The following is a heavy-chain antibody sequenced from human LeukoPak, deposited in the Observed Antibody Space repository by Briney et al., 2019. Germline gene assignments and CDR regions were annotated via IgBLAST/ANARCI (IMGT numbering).Heavy chain of an antibody. CDR3: ARDPDGSGSYYTQLDY. V-gene: IGHV3-30*04. D-gene: IGHD3-10*01. CDR1: GFTFSSYA. J-gene: IGHJ4*02. CDR2: ISYDGSNK. Sequence: HPGRSLRLSCAASGFTFSSYAMHWVRQAPGKGLEWVAVISYDGSNKYYADSVKGRFTISRDNSKNTLYLQMNSLRAEDTAVYYCARDPDGSGSYYTQLDYWGQGTLVTVSS.